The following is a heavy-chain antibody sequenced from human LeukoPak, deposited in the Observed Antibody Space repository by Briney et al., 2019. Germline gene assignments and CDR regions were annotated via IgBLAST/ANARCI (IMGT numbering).Heavy chain of an antibody. CDR1: GYTFTGYY. V-gene: IGHV1-2*06. CDR3: ARGLEMATISSVG. J-gene: IGHJ4*02. Sequence: ASVKVSCKXSGYTFTGYYMHWVRQAPGQGLEWMGRINPNSGGTNYAQKFQGRVTMTRDTSISTAYMELSRLRSDDTAVYYCARGLEMATISSVGWGQGTLVTVSS. CDR2: INPNSGGT. D-gene: IGHD5-24*01.